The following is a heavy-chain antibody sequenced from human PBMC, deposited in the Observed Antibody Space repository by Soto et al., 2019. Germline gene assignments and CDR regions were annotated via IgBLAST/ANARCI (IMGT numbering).Heavy chain of an antibody. Sequence: EVQLLQSGGHLVQPGGSLRLSCAASGFTFSTYPMSWVRQAPGKGLEWVSSIVGSSAGGSTYYADSVKGRFTISRDNFKNTLFLQMNSLRAEDTAIYYCAKGDFPLDYWGQGTLVTDSS. CDR3: AKGDFPLDY. J-gene: IGHJ4*02. V-gene: IGHV3-23*01. CDR1: GFTFSTYP. D-gene: IGHD3-3*01. CDR2: IVGSSAGGST.